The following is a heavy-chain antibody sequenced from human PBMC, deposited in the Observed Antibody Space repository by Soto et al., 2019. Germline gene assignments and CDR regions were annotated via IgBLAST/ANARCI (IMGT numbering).Heavy chain of an antibody. CDR2: INHSGST. Sequence: SETLSLTCAVYGGSFSGYYWTWIRQPPGTGLEWIGEINHSGSTNYNPSLKSRVTISVGTSKNQFSLKLSSVTAADTAVYYCAREWRGIAAAGNWFDPWGQGTLVTVSS. V-gene: IGHV4-34*01. CDR3: AREWRGIAAAGNWFDP. J-gene: IGHJ5*02. CDR1: GGSFSGYY. D-gene: IGHD6-13*01.